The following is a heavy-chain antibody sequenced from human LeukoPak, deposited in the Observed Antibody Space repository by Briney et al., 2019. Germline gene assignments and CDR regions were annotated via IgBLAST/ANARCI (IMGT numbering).Heavy chain of an antibody. CDR1: GGSISSYY. D-gene: IGHD3-3*01. CDR2: ICYSGST. V-gene: IGHV4-59*01. J-gene: IGHJ3*02. Sequence: SETLSLTCTVSGGSISSYYWSWIRQPPGKGLEWIGYICYSGSTNYNPSLKGRVTISVDTSKNQFSLKLNSVTAADTAVYYCARETIFGVAYDAFDIWGQGTMVTVSS. CDR3: ARETIFGVAYDAFDI.